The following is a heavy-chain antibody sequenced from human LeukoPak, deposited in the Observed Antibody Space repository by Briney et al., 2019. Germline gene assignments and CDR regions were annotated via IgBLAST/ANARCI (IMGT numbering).Heavy chain of an antibody. J-gene: IGHJ4*02. CDR3: AIERFGSGGHPLDY. V-gene: IGHV3-13*04. CDR1: GFTFNNYD. Sequence: PGGSLRLSCAASGFTFNNYDVHWVRQASGKGLEWVSAIGPAGATYFPGSVKGRFTISRENAKNSFFLEMNSLRAGDTAVYSCAIERFGSGGHPLDYWGQGTLVTVAS. CDR2: IGPAGAT. D-gene: IGHD3-10*01.